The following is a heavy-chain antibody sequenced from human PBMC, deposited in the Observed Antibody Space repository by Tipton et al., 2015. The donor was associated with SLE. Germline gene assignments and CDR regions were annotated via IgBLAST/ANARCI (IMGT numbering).Heavy chain of an antibody. J-gene: IGHJ6*03. CDR2: SYHSGST. CDR3: AREIRFLEWLSYYYYMDV. Sequence: TLSLTCAVSGGSISSSNWWSWVRQPPGKGLEWIGESYHSGSTNYNPSLKSRVTISVDTSKNQFSLKLSSVTAADTAVYYCAREIRFLEWLSYYYYMDVWGKGTTVTVSS. V-gene: IGHV4-4*02. CDR1: GGSISSSNW. D-gene: IGHD3-3*01.